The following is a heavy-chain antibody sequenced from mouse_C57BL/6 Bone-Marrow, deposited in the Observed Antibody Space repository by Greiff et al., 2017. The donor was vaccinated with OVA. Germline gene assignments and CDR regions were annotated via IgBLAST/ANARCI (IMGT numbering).Heavy chain of an antibody. D-gene: IGHD1-1*01. V-gene: IGHV1-81*01. CDR3: ARRIYYYGSSLGRYFDY. Sequence: QVQLQQSGAELARPGASVKLSCKASGYTFTSYGISWVKQRTGQGLEWIGEIYPRSGNTYYNEKFKGKATLTADKSSSTAYMELRSLTSEDSAVYFCARRIYYYGSSLGRYFDYWGQGTTLTVSS. CDR2: IYPRSGNT. CDR1: GYTFTSYG. J-gene: IGHJ2*01.